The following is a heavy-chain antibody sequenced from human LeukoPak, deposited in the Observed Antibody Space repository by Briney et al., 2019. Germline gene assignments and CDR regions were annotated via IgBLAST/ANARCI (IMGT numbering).Heavy chain of an antibody. D-gene: IGHD3-9*01. V-gene: IGHV3-23*01. CDR3: AKNHYAILTGHDY. CDR2: ISGSGGSN. J-gene: IGHJ4*02. CDR1: GFTFISNA. Sequence: PGRCLRLALAASGFTFISNAMSWVRQDPGKGLGLVSAISGSGGSNYHAHSAKGRFTISTDNSKNSLYLQMNSLTAEDTDVYYCAKNHYAILTGHDYWGQGTLVTVSS.